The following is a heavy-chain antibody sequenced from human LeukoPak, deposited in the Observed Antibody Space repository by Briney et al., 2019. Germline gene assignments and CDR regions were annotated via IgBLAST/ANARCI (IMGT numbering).Heavy chain of an antibody. CDR2: INHSGST. Sequence: SETLSLTCAVYGGSFSGYYWSWIRQPPGKGLEWIGEINHSGSTNYNPSLKSRVTISVDTSKNQFSPKLSSVTAADTAVYYCARVLPTPGISSTSCYDYWGQGTLVTVSS. V-gene: IGHV4-34*01. CDR1: GGSFSGYY. J-gene: IGHJ4*02. CDR3: ARVLPTPGISSTSCYDY. D-gene: IGHD2-2*01.